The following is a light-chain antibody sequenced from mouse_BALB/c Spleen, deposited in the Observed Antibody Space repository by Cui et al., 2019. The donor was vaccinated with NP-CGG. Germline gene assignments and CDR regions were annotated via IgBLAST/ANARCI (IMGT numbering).Light chain of an antibody. CDR2: GTN. V-gene: IGLV1*01. Sequence: QAVVTKESALTTSPGETVTLTCRPSTGAVTTSNYANWVQEKPDHLFTGLIGGTNNRAPGVPARFSGSLIGEKAALTITGAQTEDEAIYFCALWYSNHWVFGGGTKLTVL. CDR1: TGAVTTSNY. J-gene: IGLJ1*01. CDR3: ALWYSNHWV.